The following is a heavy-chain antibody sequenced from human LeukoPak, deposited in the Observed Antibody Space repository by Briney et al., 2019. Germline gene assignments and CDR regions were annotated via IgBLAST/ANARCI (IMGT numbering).Heavy chain of an antibody. D-gene: IGHD3-10*01. CDR3: ATSNPQLLWFGESFSARSYYFDY. CDR1: GYTFTSYG. V-gene: IGHV1-18*01. J-gene: IGHJ4*02. Sequence: ASVKVSCKASGYTFTSYGISWVRQAPGQGLEWMGWISAYNGNTNYAQKLQGRVTMTTDTSTSTAYMELRSLRSDDTAVYYCATSNPQLLWFGESFSARSYYFDYWGQGTLVTVSS. CDR2: ISAYNGNT.